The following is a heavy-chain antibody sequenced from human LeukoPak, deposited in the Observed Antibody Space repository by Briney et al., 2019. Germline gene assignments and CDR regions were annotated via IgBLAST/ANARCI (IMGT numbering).Heavy chain of an antibody. Sequence: ASVKVSCKASGYTFTSYDINWVRQATGQGLEWMGRMNPNSGNTGYAQKFQGRVTITRNTSISTAYMELSSLRSEDTAVYYCAVNYYDSSGPLNWGQGTLVTVSS. CDR2: MNPNSGNT. D-gene: IGHD3-22*01. V-gene: IGHV1-8*03. J-gene: IGHJ4*02. CDR3: AVNYYDSSGPLN. CDR1: GYTFTSYD.